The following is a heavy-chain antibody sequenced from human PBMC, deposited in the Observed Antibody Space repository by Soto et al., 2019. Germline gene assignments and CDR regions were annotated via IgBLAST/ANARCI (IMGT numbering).Heavy chain of an antibody. CDR2: IYHGGST. Sequence: QVQLQESGPGLVKPSQTLSLTCTVSGGFISSGGYYWSWIRQHPGKGLEWIGYIYHGGSTYYNPSLKSRVTISVDTSKNQFSLKLISVTAADTAVYYCARDASPSSDVYGFDIWGQGTMVTVSS. CDR3: ARDASPSSDVYGFDI. J-gene: IGHJ3*02. CDR1: GGFISSGGYY. V-gene: IGHV4-31*03. D-gene: IGHD2-21*02.